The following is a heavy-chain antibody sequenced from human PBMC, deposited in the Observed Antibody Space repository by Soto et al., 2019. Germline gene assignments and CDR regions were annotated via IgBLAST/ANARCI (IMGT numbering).Heavy chain of an antibody. CDR2: ISAYNGNT. CDR3: ARSGWRDDYSDDGWFDP. Sequence: ASVKVSCKASGYTFTSYGISWVRQAPGQGLEWMGWISAYNGNTNYAQKLQGRVTMTTDTSTSTAYMELRSLRSDDTAVYYCARSGWRDDYSDDGWFDPWGQGTLVTVSS. D-gene: IGHD4-17*01. CDR1: GYTFTSYG. J-gene: IGHJ5*02. V-gene: IGHV1-18*04.